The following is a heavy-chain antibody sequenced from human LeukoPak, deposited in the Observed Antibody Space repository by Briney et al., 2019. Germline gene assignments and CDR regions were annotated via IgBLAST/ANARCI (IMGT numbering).Heavy chain of an antibody. V-gene: IGHV1-24*01. CDR3: ARSPSILYYGVNSEDAFDI. CDR2: FDPEDGET. Sequence: GASVKVSCKVSGYTLTELSMHWVRQAPGKGLEWMGGFDPEDGETIYAQKFQGRVTMTRDTSTSTVYMELSSLRSEDTAVYYCARSPSILYYGVNSEDAFDIWGQGTMVTVSS. D-gene: IGHD4-23*01. CDR1: GYTLTELS. J-gene: IGHJ3*02.